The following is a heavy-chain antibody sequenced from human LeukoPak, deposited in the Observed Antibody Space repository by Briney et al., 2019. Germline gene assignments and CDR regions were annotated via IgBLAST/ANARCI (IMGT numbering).Heavy chain of an antibody. J-gene: IGHJ6*02. CDR1: GGSFSGYY. CDR3: ARVTYCGGDCYSGDYYYGMDV. Sequence: SETLSLTCAVYGGSFSGYYWSCISHPPGKGLEWIGEINHSGSTNYNPSLKSRVTISVVTSKNQFSLKLSSVTAADTAVYYCARVTYCGGDCYSGDYYYGMDVWGQGTTVTVSS. D-gene: IGHD2-21*02. CDR2: INHSGST. V-gene: IGHV4-34*01.